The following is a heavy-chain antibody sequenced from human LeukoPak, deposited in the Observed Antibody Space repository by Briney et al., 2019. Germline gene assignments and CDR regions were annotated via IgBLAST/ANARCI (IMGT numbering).Heavy chain of an antibody. J-gene: IGHJ4*02. CDR1: GFSFSDYA. Sequence: GWSLRLSCAASGFSFSDYAMHWVRQAPGKGLEWVSFISSEGSNKYYADSVSGRFTISRDNSKNTVYLQMNRLRAEDTTVYFCAREKTYYFDYWGQGTLVTVSS. CDR2: ISSEGSNK. V-gene: IGHV3-30-3*01. CDR3: AREKTYYFDY.